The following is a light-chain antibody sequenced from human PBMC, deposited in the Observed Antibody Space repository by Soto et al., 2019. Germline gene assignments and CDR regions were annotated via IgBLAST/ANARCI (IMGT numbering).Light chain of an antibody. CDR2: GAS. CDR3: LQYDHWPPGA. J-gene: IGKJ1*01. V-gene: IGKV3-15*01. Sequence: ETVMTQSSAPLSKNPGERVTLSCRASQSVGGSLACYRQNPGQAPSLLVYGASTRATGIPARFSGSGSGTEFTLTIRSLQSDDFAVYNCLQYDHWPPGAFGQGTKEDIK. CDR1: QSVGGS.